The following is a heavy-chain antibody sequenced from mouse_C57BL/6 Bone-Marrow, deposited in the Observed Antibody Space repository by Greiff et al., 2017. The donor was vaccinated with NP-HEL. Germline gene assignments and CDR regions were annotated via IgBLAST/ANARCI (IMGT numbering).Heavy chain of an antibody. D-gene: IGHD1-1*02. CDR2: INPNNGGT. CDR3: SRWDYGYFDY. CDR1: GYTFTDYN. Sequence: EVKLMESGPELVKPGASVKIPCKASGYTFTDYNMDWVKQSHGKSLEWIGDINPNNGGTIYNQKFKGKATLTVDKSSSTAYMVLRSLTSEDTAVYYWSRWDYGYFDYWGQGTTLTVSS. V-gene: IGHV1-18*01. J-gene: IGHJ2*01.